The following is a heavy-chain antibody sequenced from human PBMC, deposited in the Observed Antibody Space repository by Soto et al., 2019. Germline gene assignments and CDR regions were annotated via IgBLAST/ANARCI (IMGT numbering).Heavy chain of an antibody. D-gene: IGHD2-15*01. CDR3: ARDARYCSGGSCLPTDY. J-gene: IGHJ4*02. Sequence: GASVKVSCKASGYTFTSYGISWVRQAPGQGLEWMGWISAYNGNTNYAQKLQGRVTMTTDTSTSTAYMELRSLRSDDTAVYYCARDARYCSGGSCLPTDYWGQGTLVTVSS. CDR2: ISAYNGNT. CDR1: GYTFTSYG. V-gene: IGHV1-18*01.